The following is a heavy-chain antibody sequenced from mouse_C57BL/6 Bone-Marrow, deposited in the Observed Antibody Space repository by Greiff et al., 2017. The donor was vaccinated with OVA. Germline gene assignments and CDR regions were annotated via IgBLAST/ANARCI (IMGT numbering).Heavy chain of an antibody. CDR1: GYTFTSYW. CDR3: AREVYYYGSSLWYFDV. CDR2: IDPSDSYT. Sequence: QVQLQQPGAELVMPGASVKLSCKASGYTFTSYWMHWVKQRPGQGLEWIGEIDPSDSYTNYNQKFKGKSTLTVDKSSSTAYMQLSSLTSEDSAVYYCAREVYYYGSSLWYFDVWGTGTTVTVSS. J-gene: IGHJ1*03. D-gene: IGHD1-1*01. V-gene: IGHV1-69*01.